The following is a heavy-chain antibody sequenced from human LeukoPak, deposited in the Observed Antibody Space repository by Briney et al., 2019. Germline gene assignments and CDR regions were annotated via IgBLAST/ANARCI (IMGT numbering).Heavy chain of an antibody. D-gene: IGHD3-3*01. CDR1: GGSFSGYY. J-gene: IGHJ5*02. V-gene: IGHV4-34*01. Sequence: SETPSLTCAVYGGSFSGYYWSWIRQPPGKGLEWIGEINHSGSTNYNPSLKSRVTISVDTSKNQFSLKLSSVTAADTAVYYCARGAYYDFWSGYPKYNWFDPWGQGTLVTVSS. CDR3: ARGAYYDFWSGYPKYNWFDP. CDR2: INHSGST.